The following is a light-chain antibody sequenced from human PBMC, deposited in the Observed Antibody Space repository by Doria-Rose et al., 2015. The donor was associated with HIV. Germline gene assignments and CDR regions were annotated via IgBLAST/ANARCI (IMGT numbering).Light chain of an antibody. CDR2: DGS. J-gene: IGKJ1*01. CDR3: HQYGTSWT. Sequence: TQSPGTLSLSPGERATLSCRASQSFSSTYLAWYQQKPGQAPSLLLYDGSTRATGITDRCSASGSGTDFTLTINRLEPEDFALYYCHQYGTSWTFGQGTKVEI. CDR1: QSFSSTY. V-gene: IGKV3-20*01.